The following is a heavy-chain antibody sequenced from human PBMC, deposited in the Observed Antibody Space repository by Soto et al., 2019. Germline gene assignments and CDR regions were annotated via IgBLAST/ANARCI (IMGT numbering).Heavy chain of an antibody. CDR2: IRSKANNYAT. Sequence: GGSLRLSCAASGFTFSGSAMHWVRQASGKGLEWVGRIRSKANNYATAYAASVKGRFTISRDDSKKTAYLQMNSLKTEDTAVYYCTRHALQYCGGDCYLLPYFDLWGRGTLVTVSS. J-gene: IGHJ2*01. D-gene: IGHD2-21*02. CDR3: TRHALQYCGGDCYLLPYFDL. V-gene: IGHV3-73*01. CDR1: GFTFSGSA.